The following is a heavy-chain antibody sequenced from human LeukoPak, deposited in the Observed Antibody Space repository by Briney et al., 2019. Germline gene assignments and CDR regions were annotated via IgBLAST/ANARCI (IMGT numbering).Heavy chain of an antibody. J-gene: IGHJ4*02. Sequence: KPSETLSLTCAVSGTSFSSYYWSWIRQPPGKGLEWIGEVNHSGYTNDSPSLKSRVTISVDTSKNQFSLRLRSVTAADTGVYFCARMTTGHDFWGQGTLVTVSS. D-gene: IGHD4-17*01. CDR1: GTSFSSYY. CDR3: ARMTTGHDF. CDR2: VNHSGYT. V-gene: IGHV4-34*01.